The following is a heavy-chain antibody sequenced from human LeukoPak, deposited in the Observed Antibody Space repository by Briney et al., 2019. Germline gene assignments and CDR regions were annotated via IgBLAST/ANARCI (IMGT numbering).Heavy chain of an antibody. J-gene: IGHJ3*02. CDR2: IKSKTDGGTT. V-gene: IGHV3-15*01. CDR1: GFTFSNAW. CDR3: TTGYCSSTSCYTSAFDI. D-gene: IGHD2-2*02. Sequence: GGSLRLSCAASGFTFSNAWMSWVRQAPGKGLEWVGRIKSKTDGGTTDYAAPVKGRFTISRDDSKNTLYLQMNSLKTEDTAVYYCTTGYCSSTSCYTSAFDIWGQGTMVTVSS.